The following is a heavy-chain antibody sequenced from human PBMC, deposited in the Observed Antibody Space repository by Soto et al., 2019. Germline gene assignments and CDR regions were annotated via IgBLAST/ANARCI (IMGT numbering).Heavy chain of an antibody. CDR3: ARSETGLPARSIDY. D-gene: IGHD7-27*01. CDR1: GFTFSSYG. J-gene: IGHJ4*02. Sequence: GGSLRLSCAASGFTFSSYGMHWVRQAPGKGLEWVAVIWYDGSNKYYADSVKGRFTISRDNSKNALYLQMNSLRAEDTAVYYCARSETGLPARSIDYWGQGTLVTLSS. V-gene: IGHV3-33*01. CDR2: IWYDGSNK.